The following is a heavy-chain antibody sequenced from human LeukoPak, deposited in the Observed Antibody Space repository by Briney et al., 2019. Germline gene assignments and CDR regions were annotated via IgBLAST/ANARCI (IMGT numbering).Heavy chain of an antibody. V-gene: IGHV3-30*03. Sequence: GGSLRLSCAASGFTFSTYGMHWVRQAPGKGLEWVAVISSDGNTKYYADSVKGRFSMSRDNPKNTLYVQMNSLRSEDTAVYYCARGYYYGSGSYFDYWGQGTLVTVSS. CDR2: ISSDGNTK. CDR3: ARGYYYGSGSYFDY. CDR1: GFTFSTYG. J-gene: IGHJ4*02. D-gene: IGHD3-10*01.